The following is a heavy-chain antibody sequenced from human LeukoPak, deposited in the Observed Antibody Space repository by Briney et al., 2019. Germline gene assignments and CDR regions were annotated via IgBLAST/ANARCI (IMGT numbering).Heavy chain of an antibody. CDR3: ARQPRRRIAAAGTNVDY. D-gene: IGHD6-13*01. J-gene: IGHJ4*02. V-gene: IGHV4-39*01. CDR2: IYYSGST. CDR1: GGSISSGGYY. Sequence: SETLSLTCTVSGGSISSGGYYWGWIRQPPGKGLEWIGSIYYSGSTYYNPSLKSRVTISVDTSKNQLSLKRSSVTAADTAVYYCARQPRRRIAAAGTNVDYWGQGTLVTVSS.